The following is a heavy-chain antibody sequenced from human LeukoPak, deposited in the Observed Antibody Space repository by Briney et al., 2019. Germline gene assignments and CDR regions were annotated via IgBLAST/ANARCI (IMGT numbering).Heavy chain of an antibody. CDR2: IKQDGSEK. J-gene: IGHJ4*02. Sequence: GGSLRLSCAASGFTFSSYAMSWVRQAPGKGLEWVANIKQDGSEKYYVDSVKGRFTISRGNAKNSLYLQMNGLRAEDTAVYYCARRYFDYWGQGTQVTVSS. CDR1: GFTFSSYA. CDR3: ARRYFDY. V-gene: IGHV3-7*01.